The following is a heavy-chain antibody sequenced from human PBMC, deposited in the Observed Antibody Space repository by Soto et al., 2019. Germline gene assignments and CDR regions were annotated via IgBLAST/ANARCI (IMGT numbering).Heavy chain of an antibody. CDR2: IYYSGGT. J-gene: IGHJ3*02. CDR3: ARHYCSSTSCYDRENDAFDI. D-gene: IGHD2-2*01. V-gene: IGHV4-39*01. Sequence: PSETLSLTCTVSGGSISSSSYYWGWIRQPPGKGLEWIGSIYYSGGTYYNPSLKSRVTISVDTSKNQFSLKLSSVTAADTAVYYCARHYCSSTSCYDRENDAFDIWGQGTMVTVSS. CDR1: GGSISSSSYY.